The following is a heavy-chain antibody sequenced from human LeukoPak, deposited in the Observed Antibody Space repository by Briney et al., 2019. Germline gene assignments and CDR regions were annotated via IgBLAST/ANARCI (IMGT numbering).Heavy chain of an antibody. J-gene: IGHJ6*02. Sequence: GASVKVSCKASGYTFTSYFMHWVRQAPGQGLEWLGMINPSGSTTTYAQKFQGRVTMTRDTSTSTVYMELSSLRSEDTAVYYCARCSRGTSVGMDVWGQGTTVTVSS. CDR3: ARCSRGTSVGMDV. CDR1: GYTFTSYF. V-gene: IGHV1-46*01. D-gene: IGHD1-1*01. CDR2: INPSGSTT.